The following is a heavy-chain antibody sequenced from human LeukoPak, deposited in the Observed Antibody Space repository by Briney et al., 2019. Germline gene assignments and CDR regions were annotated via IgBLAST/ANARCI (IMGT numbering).Heavy chain of an antibody. Sequence: GGSLRPSCAASGLTASNNYMSWVRQAPVKGLGWVSVIYGGGSTFYADSVQGRFTISRDNSKNTLYLQMNSLRVEDTAFYYCARSNYGDWHFDLWGRGTLVTVSS. D-gene: IGHD3-10*01. CDR1: GLTASNNY. CDR2: IYGGGST. CDR3: ARSNYGDWHFDL. V-gene: IGHV3-53*01. J-gene: IGHJ2*01.